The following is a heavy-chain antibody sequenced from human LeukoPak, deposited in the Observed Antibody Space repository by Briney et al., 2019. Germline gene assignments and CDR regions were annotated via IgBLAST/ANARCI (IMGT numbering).Heavy chain of an antibody. D-gene: IGHD5-24*01. V-gene: IGHV3-53*01. CDR3: ARDNSVRDEAWWFNP. CDR2: MHSGGNT. J-gene: IGHJ5*02. CDR1: GFTVTSDD. Sequence: GGSLRLSCAASGFTVTSDDMTWVRQAPGKGLEWVSVMHSGGNTYYADSVKGRFIISRDNSKNTLYLQMNSLRAEDTAVYYCARDNSVRDEAWWFNPWGQGTLVTVSS.